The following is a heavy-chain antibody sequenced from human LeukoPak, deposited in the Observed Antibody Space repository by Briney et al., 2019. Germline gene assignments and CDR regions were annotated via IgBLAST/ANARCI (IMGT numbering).Heavy chain of an antibody. V-gene: IGHV4-34*01. CDR2: INHSGST. Sequence: PSETLSLTCAVYGVSFSGYYWSWIRQPPGKGLEWIGEINHSGSTNYNPSLKSRVTISVDTSKNQFSLKLSSVTAADTAVYYCARGQTGSTVAYVLHYFDYWGQGTLVTVSS. D-gene: IGHD4-23*01. CDR3: ARGQTGSTVAYVLHYFDY. J-gene: IGHJ4*02. CDR1: GVSFSGYY.